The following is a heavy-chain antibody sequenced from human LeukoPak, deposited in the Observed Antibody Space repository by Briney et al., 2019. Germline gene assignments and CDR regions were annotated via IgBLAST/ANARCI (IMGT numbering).Heavy chain of an antibody. D-gene: IGHD6-6*01. CDR3: ARGTRYSSSSRYYYMDV. CDR1: GGSISSYY. CDR2: IYYSGST. J-gene: IGHJ6*03. V-gene: IGHV4-59*12. Sequence: PSETLSLTCTVSGGSISSYYWSWIRQPPGKGLEWIGYIYYSGSTNYDPSLKSRVTISVDTSKNQFSLKLSSVTAADTAVYYCARGTRYSSSSRYYYMDVWGKGTTVTASS.